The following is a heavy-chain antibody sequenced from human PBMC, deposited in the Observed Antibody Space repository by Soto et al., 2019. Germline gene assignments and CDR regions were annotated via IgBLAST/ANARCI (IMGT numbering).Heavy chain of an antibody. CDR1: GGSIXSYY. V-gene: IGHV4-59*01. CDR3: ARDGNTPLNNYYYGSGSYDWFDP. CDR2: IYYSGST. D-gene: IGHD3-10*01. Sequence: PSETLSLTCTFSGGSIXSYYWSLIRQPPGKGLEWIGYIYYSGSTNYNPSLKSRVTISVDTSKNQFSLKLSSVTAADTAVYYCARDGNTPLNNYYYGSGSYDWFDPWGQGTLVTVSS. J-gene: IGHJ5*02.